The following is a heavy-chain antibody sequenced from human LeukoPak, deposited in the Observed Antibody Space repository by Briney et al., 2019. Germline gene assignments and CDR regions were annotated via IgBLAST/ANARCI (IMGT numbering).Heavy chain of an antibody. Sequence: GGSLRLSCAASGFTFGSYGMHSVRQAPGKGLEYVSAITSNGGSTYYANSVKGRFTISRDNSKNTLYLQMGSLRAEDMAVYYCARIFSDSSGFYYDYWGQGTLVTVSS. CDR2: ITSNGGST. CDR3: ARIFSDSSGFYYDY. V-gene: IGHV3-64*01. J-gene: IGHJ4*02. CDR1: GFTFGSYG. D-gene: IGHD3-22*01.